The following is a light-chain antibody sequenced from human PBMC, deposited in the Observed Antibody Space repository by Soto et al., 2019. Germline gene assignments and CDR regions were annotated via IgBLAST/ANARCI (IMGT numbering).Light chain of an antibody. V-gene: IGKV1-27*01. CDR2: SAS. CDR3: QKYNSGQLT. CDR1: QGISSF. Sequence: IQMTQSTSAVSAPVGDRGAITCRASQGISSFLAWYQQIPGKVHKILIYSASTLQSGVKSRFSGSGSGTDFTLTISSMQPQDVAIYYCQKYNSGQLTFGGGNKVDIK. J-gene: IGKJ4*01.